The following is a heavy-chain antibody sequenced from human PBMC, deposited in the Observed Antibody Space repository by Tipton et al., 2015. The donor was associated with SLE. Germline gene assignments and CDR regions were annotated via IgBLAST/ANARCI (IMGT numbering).Heavy chain of an antibody. CDR1: GGSFSGYY. V-gene: IGHV4-34*01. J-gene: IGHJ3*02. D-gene: IGHD2-2*01. CDR3: ARAMRRDAFDI. CDR2: INHSGST. Sequence: TLSLTCAVYGGSFSGYYWSWIRQPPGKGLEWIGEINHSGSTNYNPSLKSRVTISVDTSKNQFSLKLSSVTAADTAVYYCARAMRRDAFDIWGQGTMVTVSS.